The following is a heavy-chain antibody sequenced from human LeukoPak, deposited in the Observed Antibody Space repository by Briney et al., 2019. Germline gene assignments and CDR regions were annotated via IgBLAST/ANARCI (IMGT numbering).Heavy chain of an antibody. J-gene: IGHJ4*02. CDR1: GFTFSSYG. Sequence: GGSLRLSCAASGFTFSSYGMHWVRQAPGKGLEWVAFIRYDGSNKYYADSVKGRFTISRDNSKNTLYLQMNSLRAEDTAVYYCARDGSGSYYLYYFDYWGQGTLVTVSS. V-gene: IGHV3-30*02. CDR3: ARDGSGSYYLYYFDY. D-gene: IGHD3-10*01. CDR2: IRYDGSNK.